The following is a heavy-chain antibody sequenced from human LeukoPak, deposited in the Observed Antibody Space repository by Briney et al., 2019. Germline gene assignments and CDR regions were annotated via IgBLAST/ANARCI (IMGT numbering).Heavy chain of an antibody. CDR1: GGTFSSYA. D-gene: IGHD2-8*01. Sequence: ASVKVSCKASGGTFSSYAISWVRQAPGQGLEWMGGIIPIFGTANYAQKFQGRVTITTDESTGTAYMELSSLRSEDTAVYYCARGPLGYCTNGVCYTEGFDYWGQGTLVTVSS. V-gene: IGHV1-69*05. J-gene: IGHJ4*02. CDR3: ARGPLGYCTNGVCYTEGFDY. CDR2: IIPIFGTA.